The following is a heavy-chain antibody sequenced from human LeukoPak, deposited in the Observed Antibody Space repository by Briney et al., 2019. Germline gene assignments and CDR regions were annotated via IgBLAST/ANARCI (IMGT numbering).Heavy chain of an antibody. CDR2: ISASGGTT. CDR3: VKDPDSGYDYYFDP. D-gene: IGHD5-12*01. V-gene: IGHV3-23*01. Sequence: GSLRLSCAASGFTFDDYAMHWVRQTSGKGLEWVSDISASGGTTYYAESVKGRFTISRDNSRNTLYLQMNSLRAEDTAVYYCVKDPDSGYDYYFDPWGQGTLVTVSS. CDR1: GFTFDDYA. J-gene: IGHJ5*02.